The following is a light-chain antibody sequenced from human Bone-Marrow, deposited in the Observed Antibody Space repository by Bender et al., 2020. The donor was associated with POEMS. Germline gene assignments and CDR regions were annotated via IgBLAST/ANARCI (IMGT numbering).Light chain of an antibody. CDR3: CSYAGSRSLV. Sequence: SALTQPASVSGSPGQSITISCTGTSNDIGEYDLVSWYQHPPGKAPRLIMSEVNKRHSGVSSRFSGSKSGNTASLTISGLQTEDEADYYCCSYAGSRSLVFGGGTKLAVL. J-gene: IGLJ2*01. CDR2: EVN. V-gene: IGLV2-23*02. CDR1: SNDIGEYDL.